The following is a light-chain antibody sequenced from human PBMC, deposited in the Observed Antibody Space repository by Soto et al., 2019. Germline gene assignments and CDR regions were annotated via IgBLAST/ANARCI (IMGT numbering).Light chain of an antibody. Sequence: QSALTQPASVSGSPGQSITISCTGTSDDVGAFNYVSWYPQHPGKAPKLMIFEVSRRPSGVSNRFSGSKPGNTASLTISGLQAEDEADYYCPSYASSVNYVFGTGTKLTVL. CDR2: EVS. CDR3: PSYASSVNYV. V-gene: IGLV2-14*01. CDR1: SDDVGAFNY. J-gene: IGLJ1*01.